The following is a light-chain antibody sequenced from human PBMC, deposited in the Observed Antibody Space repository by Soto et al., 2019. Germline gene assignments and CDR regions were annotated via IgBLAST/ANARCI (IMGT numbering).Light chain of an antibody. CDR2: GAS. CDR3: QQYKNWPQT. J-gene: IGKJ1*01. Sequence: ETVMTQSPATLSVSPGERATLSCRASQSVSDSLAWYQQRPGQAPRLLIYGASTRATGIPARFTGGGSGTEFTLTISSLQSEDFAVYYCQQYKNWPQTFGQGTKVDIK. V-gene: IGKV3-15*01. CDR1: QSVSDS.